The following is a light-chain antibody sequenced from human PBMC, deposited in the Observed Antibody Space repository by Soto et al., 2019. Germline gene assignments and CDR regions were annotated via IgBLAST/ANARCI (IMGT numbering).Light chain of an antibody. J-gene: IGLJ1*01. CDR1: SSDVGGHNY. CDR3: CSYAGTYV. V-gene: IGLV2-11*01. Sequence: QSALTQPRSVSGSPGQSVTISCTGTSSDVGGHNYVSWYQQHPGKGPKLVIFDVTRRPSEVPDRFSGSRSGSTTSLTISGLQAEDEADYYCCSYAGTYVFGTGTKVTVL. CDR2: DVT.